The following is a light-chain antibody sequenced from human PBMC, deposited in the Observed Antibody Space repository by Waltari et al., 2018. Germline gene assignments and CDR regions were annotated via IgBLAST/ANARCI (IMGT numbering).Light chain of an antibody. CDR2: DVT. CDR1: SSDVGAYNY. V-gene: IGLV2-14*01. CDR3: SSYTSSSTWV. J-gene: IGLJ3*02. Sequence: QSALTQPASVSGFPGQSITISCTGTSSDVGAYNYVSWYHQYPGKAPKLMTYDVTKRPSGASNRFSGSKSGNTASLTISGLQAEDEADYYCSSYTSSSTWVFGGGTKLTFL.